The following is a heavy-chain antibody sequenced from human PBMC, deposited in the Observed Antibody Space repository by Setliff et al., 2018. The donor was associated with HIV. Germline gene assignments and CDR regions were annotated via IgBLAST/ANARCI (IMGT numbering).Heavy chain of an antibody. CDR1: GYTFTTYD. Sequence: GASVKVSCKASGYTFTTYDITWVRQAPGQGLEWLGWISPYNGHTNFAQKFQGRVTMTTDTATSTAYMEVRSLRSDDTAVYYCARTDYGGNSGVNYFDYWGQGSLVTVSS. CDR2: ISPYNGHT. D-gene: IGHD4-17*01. V-gene: IGHV1-18*01. CDR3: ARTDYGGNSGVNYFDY. J-gene: IGHJ4*02.